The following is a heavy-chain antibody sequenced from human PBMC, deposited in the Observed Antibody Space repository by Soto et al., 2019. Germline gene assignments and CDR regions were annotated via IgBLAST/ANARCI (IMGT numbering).Heavy chain of an antibody. D-gene: IGHD2-8*01. CDR2: ISYDGSNK. Sequence: QVQLVESGGGVVQPGRSLRLSCAASGFTFSSYAMHWVRQAPGKGLEWVAVISYDGSNKYYADSVKGRFTISRDNSKNTLYLQMNCLRAEDTAVYYCARDYEVYAIPGYWGQGTLVTVSS. CDR3: ARDYEVYAIPGY. J-gene: IGHJ4*02. CDR1: GFTFSSYA. V-gene: IGHV3-30-3*01.